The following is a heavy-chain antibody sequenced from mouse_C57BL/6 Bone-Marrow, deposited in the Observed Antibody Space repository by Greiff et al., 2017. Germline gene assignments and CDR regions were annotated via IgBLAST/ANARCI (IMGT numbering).Heavy chain of an antibody. J-gene: IGHJ3*01. CDR3: ARGMFTTVVANPFAD. Sequence: EVKLQESGPELVKPGASVKMSCKASGYTFTSYVMHWVKEKPGQGLEWIGYFYPYNDGTKYNEKFKGKATLTSDKSSSTAYMELSSLTSEDSAVSSCARGMFTTVVANPFADWGQGTLVTVSA. V-gene: IGHV1-14*01. CDR1: GYTFTSYV. D-gene: IGHD1-1*01. CDR2: FYPYNDGT.